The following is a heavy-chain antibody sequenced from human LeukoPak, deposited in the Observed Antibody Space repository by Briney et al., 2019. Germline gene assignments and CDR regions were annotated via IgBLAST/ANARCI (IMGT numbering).Heavy chain of an antibody. V-gene: IGHV3-11*06. Sequence: GGSLRLSCAASGFTFSDYYMSWIRQAPGKGLEWVSYISSSSSYTNYADSVKGRFTISRDNAKNSLHLQMNSLRAEDTAVYYCARLGVRGSFDYWGQGTLVTVSS. D-gene: IGHD3-10*01. J-gene: IGHJ4*02. CDR1: GFTFSDYY. CDR2: ISSSSSYT. CDR3: ARLGVRGSFDY.